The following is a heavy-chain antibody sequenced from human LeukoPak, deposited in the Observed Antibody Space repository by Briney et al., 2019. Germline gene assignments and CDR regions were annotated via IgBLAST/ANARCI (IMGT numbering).Heavy chain of an antibody. CDR2: ISGSGGST. D-gene: IGHD6-13*01. J-gene: IGHJ4*02. CDR3: AKDSSSWYVFDY. Sequence: GGSLRLSCAASGFTFSSYAMSWVRQAPGKGLEWVSAISGSGGSTYYADSVKGRFTISRDNSKNTLYLQMNSLRAEDMAVYYCAKDSSSWYVFDYWGQGTLVTVSS. V-gene: IGHV3-23*01. CDR1: GFTFSSYA.